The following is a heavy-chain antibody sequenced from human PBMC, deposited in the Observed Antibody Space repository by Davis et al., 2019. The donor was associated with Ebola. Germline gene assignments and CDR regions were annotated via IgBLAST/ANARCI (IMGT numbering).Heavy chain of an antibody. J-gene: IGHJ4*02. V-gene: IGHV1-18*01. CDR3: ARDGRGIYYDYFDY. CDR1: GYTFTSYG. Sequence: ASVKVSCKASGYTFTSYGISWVRQAPGQGLEWMGWISAYNGNTNYAQKLQDRVTLTTDTSTNTAYLELRSLTSDDTALYYCARDGRGIYYDYFDYWAREPWSPSPQ. D-gene: IGHD1-26*01. CDR2: ISAYNGNT.